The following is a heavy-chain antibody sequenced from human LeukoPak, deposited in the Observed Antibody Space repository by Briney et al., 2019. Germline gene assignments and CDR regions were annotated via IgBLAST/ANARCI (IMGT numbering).Heavy chain of an antibody. CDR3: ARGPGGWYGSYWFDP. Sequence: ASVTDSCKASGYTFTGYYMHWVRQAPGQGLEWMGWINPNSGGTNYAQKFQGRVTMTRDTSISTAYMELSRLRSDDTAVYYCARGPGGWYGSYWFDPWGQGSLVTVSS. J-gene: IGHJ5*02. CDR2: INPNSGGT. D-gene: IGHD6-19*01. CDR1: GYTFTGYY. V-gene: IGHV1-2*02.